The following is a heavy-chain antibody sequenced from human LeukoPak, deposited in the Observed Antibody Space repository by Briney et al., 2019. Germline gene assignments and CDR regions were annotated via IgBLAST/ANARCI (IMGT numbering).Heavy chain of an antibody. D-gene: IGHD6-19*01. CDR2: SKSKTEGGTT. CDR3: TTEVPRIAVAGTSDY. J-gene: IGHJ4*02. CDR1: GFTLSNAW. V-gene: IGHV3-15*01. Sequence: GGSLRLSCAAPGFTLSNAWMSSVRQAPGKGLEWVDRSKSKTEGGTTDYAAPVKGRFTISRDDSKNTLYLQMNSLKTEDTAVYYCTTEVPRIAVAGTSDYWGQGTLVTVSS.